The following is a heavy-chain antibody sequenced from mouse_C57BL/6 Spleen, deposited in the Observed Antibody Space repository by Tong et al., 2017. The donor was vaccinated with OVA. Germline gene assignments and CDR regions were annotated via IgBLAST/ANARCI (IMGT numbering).Heavy chain of an antibody. CDR2: ISSGSSTI. Sequence: EVQLQESGGGLVKPGGSLKLSCAASGFTFSDYGMHWVRQAPEKGLEWVAYISSGSSTIYYADTVKGRFTISRDNAKNTLYLQMSRLKSEDTAMYYCARRALNWYFDVWGTGTTVTVSS. V-gene: IGHV5-17*03. J-gene: IGHJ1*03. CDR1: GFTFSDYG. CDR3: ARRALNWYFDV. D-gene: IGHD3-1*01.